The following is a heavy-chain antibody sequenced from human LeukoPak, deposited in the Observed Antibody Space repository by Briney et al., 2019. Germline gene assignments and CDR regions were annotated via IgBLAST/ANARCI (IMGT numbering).Heavy chain of an antibody. J-gene: IGHJ4*02. V-gene: IGHV3-53*01. CDR3: ARDSHSGSYYRLDY. CDR2: IYSGGST. Sequence: GXSLRLSCAASGFIVSSNYMSWVRQAPGKGLEWVSVIYSGGSTYYADSVRGRFTISRDNSKSTLYLQMNSLRAEDTAVYYCARDSHSGSYYRLDYWGQGTLVTVSS. CDR1: GFIVSSNY. D-gene: IGHD1-26*01.